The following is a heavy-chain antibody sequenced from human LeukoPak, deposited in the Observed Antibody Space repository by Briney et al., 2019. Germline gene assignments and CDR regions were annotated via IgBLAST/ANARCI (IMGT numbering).Heavy chain of an antibody. CDR1: GGSISSYY. V-gene: IGHV4-59*01. CDR3: ARARSTFGDSNPADFDY. Sequence: SETLSLTCTVSGGSISSYYWSWIRQPPGKGLEWIGYIYYSGSTNYNPSLKSRVTISVDTSKNQFSLKLSSVTAADTAVYYCARARSTFGDSNPADFDYWGQGTLVTVSS. CDR2: IYYSGST. D-gene: IGHD4-17*01. J-gene: IGHJ4*02.